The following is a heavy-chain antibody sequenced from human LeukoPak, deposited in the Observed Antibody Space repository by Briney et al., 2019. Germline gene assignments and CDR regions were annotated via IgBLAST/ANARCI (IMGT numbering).Heavy chain of an antibody. CDR2: IGRGGGAT. J-gene: IGHJ3*02. CDR3: AKHYYDSGRWTFDI. CDR1: GFTFSSYA. Sequence: GGSLRLSCAASGFTFSSYAMSWVRQSPRKGLEWVSVIGRGGGATYYADSVKGRFTISRDNSKNTLYLQMNSLRAEDTAVYYCAKHYYDSGRWTFDIWGQGTTVTVSS. D-gene: IGHD3-10*01. V-gene: IGHV3-23*01.